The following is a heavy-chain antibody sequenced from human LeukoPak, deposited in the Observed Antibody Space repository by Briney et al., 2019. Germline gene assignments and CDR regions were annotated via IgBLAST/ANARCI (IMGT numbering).Heavy chain of an antibody. CDR1: GFTFSSYG. J-gene: IGHJ6*03. CDR3: ARDTDCSSTSCGHYYYMDV. D-gene: IGHD2-2*01. V-gene: IGHV3-21*01. Sequence: PGRSLRLSCAASGFTFSSYGMHWVRQAPGKGLEWVSSISSSSSYIYYADSVKGRFTISRDNAKNSLYLQMNSLRAEDTAVYYCARDTDCSSTSCGHYYYMDVWGKGTTVTVSS. CDR2: ISSSSSYI.